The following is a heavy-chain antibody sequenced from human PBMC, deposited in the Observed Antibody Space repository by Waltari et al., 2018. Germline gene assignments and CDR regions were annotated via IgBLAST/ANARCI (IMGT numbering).Heavy chain of an antibody. CDR3: AKELRTPHGQQLEREGDAFDI. CDR1: GFTFSSYS. J-gene: IGHJ3*02. D-gene: IGHD6-13*01. CDR2: ISSSSSYI. Sequence: EVQLVESGGGLVKPGGSLRLSCAASGFTFSSYSMNWVRQAPGKGLEWVSSISSSSSYIYYADSVKGRFTISRDNAKNSLYLQMNSLRAEDTAVYYCAKELRTPHGQQLEREGDAFDIWGQGTMVTVSS. V-gene: IGHV3-21*04.